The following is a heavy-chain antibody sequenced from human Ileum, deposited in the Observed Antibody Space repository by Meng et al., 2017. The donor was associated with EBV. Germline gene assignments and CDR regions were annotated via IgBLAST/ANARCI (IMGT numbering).Heavy chain of an antibody. CDR1: GYTFTNYG. J-gene: IGHJ4*02. D-gene: IGHD1-26*01. CDR3: ARVEVGITSGDY. Sequence: QAHVVQSGGEVKKPGASVKVSCKASGYTFTNYGIPWVRQAPGQGLEWMGWISAYNGNTNYAQTLQGRVTMTTDTSTSTAYMELGSLRSDDTAVYYCARVEVGITSGDYWGQGTLVTVSS. V-gene: IGHV1-18*01. CDR2: ISAYNGNT.